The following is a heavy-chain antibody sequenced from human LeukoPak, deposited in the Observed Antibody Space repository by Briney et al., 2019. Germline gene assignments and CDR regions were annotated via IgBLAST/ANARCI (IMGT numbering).Heavy chain of an antibody. J-gene: IGHJ4*02. CDR1: GFTFSSYA. CDR3: ARASSSSSWYVHFDY. V-gene: IGHV3-30-3*01. D-gene: IGHD6-13*01. CDR2: ISYDGSNK. Sequence: PGRSLRLSCAASGFTFSSYAMHWVRQAPGKGLEWVAVISYDGSNKYYADSVKGRFTISRDNSKNTLYLQMNSLRVEDTAVYYCARASSSSSWYVHFDYWGQGTLVTVSS.